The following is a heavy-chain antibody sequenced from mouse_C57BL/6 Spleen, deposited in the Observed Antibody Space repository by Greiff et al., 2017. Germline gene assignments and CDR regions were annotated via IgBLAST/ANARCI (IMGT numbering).Heavy chain of an antibody. D-gene: IGHD3-1*01. CDR2: ISSGGSYT. Sequence: EVMLVESGGDLVKPGGSLKLSCAASGFTFSSYGMSWVRQTPDQRLEWVATISSGGSYTYYPDSVTGRFTISRDNAKNTLYLQMSSLKSEDTARYYCARQGGYYFAYWGQGTTLTVSA. J-gene: IGHJ2*01. V-gene: IGHV5-6*01. CDR3: ARQGGYYFAY. CDR1: GFTFSSYG.